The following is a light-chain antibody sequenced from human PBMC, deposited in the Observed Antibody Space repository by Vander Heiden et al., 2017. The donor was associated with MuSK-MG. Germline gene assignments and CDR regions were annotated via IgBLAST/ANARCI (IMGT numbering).Light chain of an antibody. CDR2: DEA. CDR1: QSISSY. V-gene: IGKV1-39*01. CDR3: QQSYSTPLT. J-gene: IGKJ4*01. Sequence: IQIPQSPSSLSASVGVRVTVTCRASQSISSYLNWYQQKPGKAPKLLIYDEASLQSGGLSRFSGSGSGTDFTITTSSLQPEDVVTYYCQQSYSTPLTFGGGTKVKIK.